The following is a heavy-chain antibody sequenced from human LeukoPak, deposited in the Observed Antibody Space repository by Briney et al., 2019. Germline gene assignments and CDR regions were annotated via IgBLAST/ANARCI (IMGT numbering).Heavy chain of an antibody. Sequence: GGSLRLSCAASGFTFSSYAMSWVRQAPGKGLEWVSAISGSGGSTYYADSVKGRFTISRDNSKNTLYLRMNSLRAEDTAVYYCAKDLYAYYDSSGYSAHAFDIWGQGTMVTVSS. D-gene: IGHD3-22*01. CDR3: AKDLYAYYDSSGYSAHAFDI. J-gene: IGHJ3*02. CDR1: GFTFSSYA. CDR2: ISGSGGST. V-gene: IGHV3-23*01.